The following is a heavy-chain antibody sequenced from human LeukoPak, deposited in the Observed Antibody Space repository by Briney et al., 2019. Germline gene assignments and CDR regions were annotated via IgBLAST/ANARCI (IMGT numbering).Heavy chain of an antibody. Sequence: GGSLRLSCAASGFTFSSYAMHWVRQAPGKGLEYVSAISSNGGSTYYANSVKGRFTISRDNSKNTLYLQMGSLRAEDMAVYYCARGYYDILTGLFDYWGQGTLVTVSS. CDR3: ARGYYDILTGLFDY. V-gene: IGHV3-64*01. CDR1: GFTFSSYA. J-gene: IGHJ4*02. CDR2: ISSNGGST. D-gene: IGHD3-9*01.